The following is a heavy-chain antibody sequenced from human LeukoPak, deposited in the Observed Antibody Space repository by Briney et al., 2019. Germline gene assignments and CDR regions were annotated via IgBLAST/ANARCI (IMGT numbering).Heavy chain of an antibody. D-gene: IGHD3-22*01. CDR1: GFTFDDYG. V-gene: IGHV3-9*01. J-gene: IGHJ4*02. Sequence: PGESLRLSCVASGFTFDDYGMFWVRQTPGKGLEWVSAISWNSGIIAYADSVKGRFTIFRDNAKNSLYLQMNSLRVEDTAVYYCAKDRFFYDSGSKANWGQGTLVTVSS. CDR2: ISWNSGII. CDR3: AKDRFFYDSGSKAN.